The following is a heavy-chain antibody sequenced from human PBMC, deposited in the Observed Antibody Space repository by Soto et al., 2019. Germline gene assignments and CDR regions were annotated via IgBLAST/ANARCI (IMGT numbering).Heavy chain of an antibody. CDR3: TTDRYDFWSGYYPWFDP. CDR2: IKSKTDGGTT. D-gene: IGHD3-3*01. CDR1: GFTFSNAW. V-gene: IGHV3-15*01. J-gene: IGHJ5*02. Sequence: GGSLRLSCAASGFTFSNAWMSWVRQAPGKGLEWVGRIKSKTDGGTTDYAAPVKGRFTISRDDSKNMLYLQMNSLKTEDTAVYYCTTDRYDFWSGYYPWFDPWGQGTLVTVSS.